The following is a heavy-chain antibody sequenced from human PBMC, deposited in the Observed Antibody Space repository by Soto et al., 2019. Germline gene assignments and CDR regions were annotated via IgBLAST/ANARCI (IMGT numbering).Heavy chain of an antibody. CDR1: GGSFSGYY. V-gene: IGHV4-34*01. CDR2: INHSGST. J-gene: IGHJ3*02. Sequence: QVQLQQWGAGLLKPSETLSLTCAVYGGSFSGYYWSWIRQPPGKGLEWIGEINHSGSTNYNPSLKSRVTISVDTSKNQFSLKLSSVTAADTAVYYCAGTVSMITFGGVPHAFDIWGQGTMVTVSS. D-gene: IGHD3-16*01. CDR3: AGTVSMITFGGVPHAFDI.